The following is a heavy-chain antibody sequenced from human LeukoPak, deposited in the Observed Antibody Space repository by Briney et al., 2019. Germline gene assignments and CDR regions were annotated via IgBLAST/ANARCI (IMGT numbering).Heavy chain of an antibody. Sequence: GGSLRLSCAASGFTLSGYWMHWVRQAPGKGLVWVSRVRSDGGDTTYADSVKGRFTISRDNAKNTLYLQMNSLRAEDTAVYYCATLLRGSAFDIWGQGTMATVSS. J-gene: IGHJ3*02. CDR3: ATLLRGSAFDI. CDR2: VRSDGGDT. D-gene: IGHD3-10*01. CDR1: GFTLSGYW. V-gene: IGHV3-74*01.